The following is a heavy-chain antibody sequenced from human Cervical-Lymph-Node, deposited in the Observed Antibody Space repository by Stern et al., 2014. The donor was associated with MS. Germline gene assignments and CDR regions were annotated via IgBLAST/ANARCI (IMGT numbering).Heavy chain of an antibody. CDR3: ARDGRGEATFHNLDWHFDL. Sequence: QVQLVQSGAEVKKPGASVKVSCKASGYTFTSYYIHWVRQAPGQGLEWMGMINPSGGSTTYAQNFQGRVTVTRDTPTNTAHMELSSLISEDTAVYYCARDGRGEATFHNLDWHFDLWGRGTLVTVSS. D-gene: IGHD5-24*01. CDR2: INPSGGST. CDR1: GYTFTSYY. J-gene: IGHJ2*01. V-gene: IGHV1-46*01.